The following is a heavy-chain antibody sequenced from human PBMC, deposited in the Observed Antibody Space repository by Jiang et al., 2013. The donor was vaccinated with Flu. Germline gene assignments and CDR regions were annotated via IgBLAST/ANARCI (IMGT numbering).Heavy chain of an antibody. CDR2: INAGNGNT. CDR1: GYTFTSYA. CDR3: ARRDEGPLYTAMASFDY. J-gene: IGHJ4*02. Sequence: KASGYTFTSYAMHWVRQAPGQRLEWMGWINAGNGNTKYSQKFQGQVTISADKSISTAYLQWSSLKASDTAMYYCARRDEGPLYTAMASFDYWGQGTLVTVSS. D-gene: IGHD5-18*01. V-gene: IGHV1-3*01.